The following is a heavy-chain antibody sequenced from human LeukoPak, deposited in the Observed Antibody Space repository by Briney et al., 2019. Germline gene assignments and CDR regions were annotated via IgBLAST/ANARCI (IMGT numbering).Heavy chain of an antibody. Sequence: GGSLRLSCAASGFSFSNYWMHWVRHAPGKGLVWVSRISSDGSDTIYADSVKGRFTMSRDNAKNTLYLQMNSLRAEDTAVYYCARHTLFDYWGQGTLVTVSS. V-gene: IGHV3-74*01. J-gene: IGHJ4*02. CDR2: ISSDGSDT. CDR3: ARHTLFDY. D-gene: IGHD2-2*02. CDR1: GFSFSNYW.